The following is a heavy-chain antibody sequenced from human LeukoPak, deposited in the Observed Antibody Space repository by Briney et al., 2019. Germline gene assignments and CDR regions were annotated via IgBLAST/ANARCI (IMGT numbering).Heavy chain of an antibody. D-gene: IGHD3-22*01. J-gene: IGHJ3*02. CDR1: GGSFSGYY. CDR2: IYYSGST. CDR3: ARHTSHYDSSGSPINAFDI. Sequence: SETLSLTCAVYGGSFSGYYWSWIRQPPGKGLEWIGYIYYSGSTNYNPSLKSRVTISVDTSKNQFSLKLSSVTAADTAVYYCARHTSHYDSSGSPINAFDIWGQGTMVTVSS. V-gene: IGHV4-59*08.